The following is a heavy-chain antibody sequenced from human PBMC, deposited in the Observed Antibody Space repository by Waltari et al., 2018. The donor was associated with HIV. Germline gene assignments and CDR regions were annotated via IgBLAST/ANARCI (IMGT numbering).Heavy chain of an antibody. D-gene: IGHD4-17*01. CDR1: GFTFDDYT. CDR2: ISWNSGSI. Sequence: EVQLVESGGDLVQPGRCLRLSCAASGFTFDDYTMHWVRQAPGKGLELVSGISWNSGSIGYADSVKGRFTISRDNAKNSLYLQMNSLRAEDTALYYCAKDIFPTTVTTSPFDYWGQGTLVTVSS. V-gene: IGHV3-9*01. CDR3: AKDIFPTTVTTSPFDY. J-gene: IGHJ4*02.